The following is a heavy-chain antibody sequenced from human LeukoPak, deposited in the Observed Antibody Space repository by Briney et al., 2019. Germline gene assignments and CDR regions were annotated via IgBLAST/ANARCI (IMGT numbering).Heavy chain of an antibody. V-gene: IGHV1-8*02. J-gene: IGHJ4*02. Sequence: ASVKVSCKASGYTFTGYYMHWVRQAPGQGLEWMGWINPNSGNTGYAQKFQGRVTMTRNTSISTAYMELSSLRSEDTAVYYCARGGYSYGPDYWGQGTPVTVSS. CDR3: ARGGYSYGPDY. CDR1: GYTFTGYY. CDR2: INPNSGNT. D-gene: IGHD5-18*01.